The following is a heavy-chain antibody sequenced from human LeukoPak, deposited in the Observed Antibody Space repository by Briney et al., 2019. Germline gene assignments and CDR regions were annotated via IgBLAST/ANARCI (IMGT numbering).Heavy chain of an antibody. CDR2: ISNSGGRP. CDR3: AKDQRNGSYSNYFDY. J-gene: IGHJ4*02. Sequence: PGGSLRLSCAASGFTFSTYAMSWVRQAPGKGLEWVSAISNSGGRPYYADSVKGRFTTSRDNSKNTLYLQMNSLRAEDTAVYYCAKDQRNGSYSNYFDYWGQGTLVTVSS. CDR1: GFTFSTYA. D-gene: IGHD1-26*01. V-gene: IGHV3-23*01.